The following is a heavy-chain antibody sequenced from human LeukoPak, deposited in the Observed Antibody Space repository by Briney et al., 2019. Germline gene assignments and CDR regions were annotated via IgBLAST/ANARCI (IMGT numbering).Heavy chain of an antibody. D-gene: IGHD6-13*01. CDR2: IMPIFGTA. V-gene: IGHV1-69*13. CDR3: GSRRVFYCGMDV. CDR1: GGTYTIYA. Sequence: ASVKVSFNGSGGTYTIYALGWVRHGPGPGQGLMGGIMPIFGTASYAQKFEGRVTITADESTSIAFMEMSRLRSEDTAVFYCGSRRVFYCGMDVWGQGTTVTVSS. J-gene: IGHJ6*02.